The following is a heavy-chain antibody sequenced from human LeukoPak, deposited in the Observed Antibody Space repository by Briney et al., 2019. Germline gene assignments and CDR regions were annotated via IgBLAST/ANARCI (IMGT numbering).Heavy chain of an antibody. CDR3: SGYNWFDP. CDR2: ISSSSSYT. Sequence: GGSLRLSCAASGFTFSSYSMNRIRQAPGKGLEWVSSISSSSSYTYYADSVKGRFTISRDNAKNSLYLRMNSLRAEDTAVYYCSGYNWFDPWGQGTLVTVSS. V-gene: IGHV3-21*01. J-gene: IGHJ5*02. CDR1: GFTFSSYS.